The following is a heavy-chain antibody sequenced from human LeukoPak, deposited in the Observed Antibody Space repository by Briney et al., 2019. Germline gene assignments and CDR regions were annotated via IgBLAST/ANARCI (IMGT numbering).Heavy chain of an antibody. V-gene: IGHV3-23*01. CDR2: IGGSGGST. J-gene: IGHJ4*02. D-gene: IGHD3-16*02. CDR3: ARVPYDYVWGSYRPSYYFDY. Sequence: GGSLRLSCAASGFTFSSYAMSWVRQAPGKGLEWVSAIGGSGGSTYYADSVKGRFTISRDNSKNTLYLQMNSLRAEDTAVYYCARVPYDYVWGSYRPSYYFDYWGQGTLVTVSS. CDR1: GFTFSSYA.